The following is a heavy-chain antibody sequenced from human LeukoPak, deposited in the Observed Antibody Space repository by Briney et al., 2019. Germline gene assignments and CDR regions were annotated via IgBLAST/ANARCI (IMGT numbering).Heavy chain of an antibody. D-gene: IGHD3-10*01. Sequence: ASVKVSCKASGYTFTRYGISWVRQAPGQVLEWMGWISGDNANTNLAQKVQGRVTMTTDTSTSTAYMELRSLRSDDTAVYYCARDVVTYYASGSLDAFDMWGQGTMVTVSS. CDR2: ISGDNANT. CDR1: GYTFTRYG. CDR3: ARDVVTYYASGSLDAFDM. J-gene: IGHJ3*02. V-gene: IGHV1-18*01.